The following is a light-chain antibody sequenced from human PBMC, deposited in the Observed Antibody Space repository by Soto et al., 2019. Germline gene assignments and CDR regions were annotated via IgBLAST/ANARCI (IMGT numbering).Light chain of an antibody. CDR3: QQYNNWPFT. Sequence: EIVMTQSPATLSVSPGERATISCRASQSISSNLAWYQQKPGQAPRLLIYGASTGATGIPATFSGSGSGTEFTLTISSLQSEDLAVYYCQQYNNWPFTFGPGTKVDIK. V-gene: IGKV3-15*01. J-gene: IGKJ3*01. CDR2: GAS. CDR1: QSISSN.